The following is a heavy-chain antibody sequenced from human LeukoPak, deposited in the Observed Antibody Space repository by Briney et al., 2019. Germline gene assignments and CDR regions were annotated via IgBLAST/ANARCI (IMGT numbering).Heavy chain of an antibody. Sequence: NPSETLSLTCTVSGGSISSYYWSWIRQPAGKGLEWIGRIYTSGSTNYNPSLKSRVTMSVGTSKNQFSLKLSSVTAADTAVYYCAREWADGCSGGSCYSLGYYYYYMDVWGKGTTVTVSS. CDR2: IYTSGST. CDR1: GGSISSYY. J-gene: IGHJ6*03. V-gene: IGHV4-4*07. D-gene: IGHD2-15*01. CDR3: AREWADGCSGGSCYSLGYYYYYMDV.